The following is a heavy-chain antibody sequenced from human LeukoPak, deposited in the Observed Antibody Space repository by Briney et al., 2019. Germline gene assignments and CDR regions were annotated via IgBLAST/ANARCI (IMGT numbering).Heavy chain of an antibody. V-gene: IGHV3-30*18. CDR2: LSYDGSNK. CDR1: GFTFSSYG. CDR3: AKRRFDY. J-gene: IGHJ4*02. Sequence: GGSLRLSCAASGFTFSSYGMHWVRQAPGKGLEWVAVLSYDGSNKYYADSVKGRFTVSRDNSKNTLYLQMNSLRAEDTAVYYCAKRRFDYWGQGTLVTVSS.